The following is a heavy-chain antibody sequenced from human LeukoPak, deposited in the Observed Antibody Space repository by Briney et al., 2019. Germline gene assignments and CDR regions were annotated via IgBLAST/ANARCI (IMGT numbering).Heavy chain of an antibody. V-gene: IGHV3-23*01. Sequence: GGSLRLSCAASGFTFSSYAMSWVRQAPGKGLEWVSAISGSGGSTYYADPVKGRFTISRDNSKNTLYLQMNSLRAEDTAVYYCAKDRLAAAGPNWFDPWGQGTLVTVSS. CDR1: GFTFSSYA. CDR2: ISGSGGST. D-gene: IGHD6-13*01. J-gene: IGHJ5*02. CDR3: AKDRLAAAGPNWFDP.